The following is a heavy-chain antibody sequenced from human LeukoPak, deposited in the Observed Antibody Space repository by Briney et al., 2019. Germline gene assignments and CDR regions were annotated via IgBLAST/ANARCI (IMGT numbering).Heavy chain of an antibody. V-gene: IGHV3-13*04. D-gene: IGHD3-22*01. J-gene: IGHJ4*02. CDR1: GFTFSSYD. CDR3: ARGSLAYDSSGYIDY. CDR2: IGTAGDT. Sequence: PGGSLRLSCAASGFTFSSYDMHWVRQATGKGLEWVSAIGTAGDTYYPGSVKGRFTISRENAKNSLYLQMNSLRAGDTAVYYCARGSLAYDSSGYIDYWGQGTLVTVSS.